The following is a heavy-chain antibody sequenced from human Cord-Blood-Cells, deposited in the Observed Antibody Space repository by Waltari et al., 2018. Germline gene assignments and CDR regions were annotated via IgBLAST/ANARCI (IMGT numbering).Heavy chain of an antibody. CDR1: GGSISSGGYY. V-gene: IGHV4-31*03. Sequence: QVQLQESGPGLVKPSQTLSLTCTVSGGSISSGGYYWSWIRQPPGKGLEWIGYLYYSGSTYYNPSLKSRVTISVDTSKNQFSLKLSSVTAADTAVYYCARVGGGYCSGGSCYYFDYWGQGTLVTVSS. J-gene: IGHJ4*02. CDR3: ARVGGGYCSGGSCYYFDY. D-gene: IGHD2-15*01. CDR2: LYYSGST.